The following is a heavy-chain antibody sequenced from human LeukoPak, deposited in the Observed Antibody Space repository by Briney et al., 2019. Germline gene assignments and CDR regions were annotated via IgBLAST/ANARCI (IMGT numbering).Heavy chain of an antibody. J-gene: IGHJ4*02. CDR1: GYSISSGYY. CDR2: IYHSGST. CDR3: ARADCSSTSCPLDY. V-gene: IGHV4-38-2*02. D-gene: IGHD2-2*01. Sequence: SETLSLTCTVSGYSISSGYYWGWIRQPPGNGLEWIGSIYHSGSTYYNPSLKSRVTISVDTSKNQFSLKLSSVTAADTAVYYCARADCSSTSCPLDYWGQGTLVTVSS.